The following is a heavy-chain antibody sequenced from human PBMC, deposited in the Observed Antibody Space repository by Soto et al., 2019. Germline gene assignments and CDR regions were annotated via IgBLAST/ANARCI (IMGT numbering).Heavy chain of an antibody. D-gene: IGHD1-7*01. CDR2: MNPNSGNT. CDR3: ASIRVELGSHTNDAFDI. J-gene: IGHJ3*02. V-gene: IGHV1-8*01. CDR1: GYTFTSYD. Sequence: ASVKVSCKASGYTFTSYDINWVRQATGQGLEWMGWMNPNSGNTGYAQKLQDRVTMTRNTPISTDYMELSSLRSEDTAVYYCASIRVELGSHTNDAFDIWGQGTMVTVSS.